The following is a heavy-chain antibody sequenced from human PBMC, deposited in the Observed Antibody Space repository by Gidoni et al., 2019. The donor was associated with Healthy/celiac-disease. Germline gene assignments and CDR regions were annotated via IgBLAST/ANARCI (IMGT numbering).Heavy chain of an antibody. Sequence: EVQLVESGGGLVQPGRSLRLSCAASGFTFDDYAMHWVRQAPGKGLEWVSGISWNSGSIGYADSVKGRFTISRDNAKNSLYLQMNSLRAEDTALYYCAKDLYGSYYLMNAFDIWGQGTMVTVSS. CDR2: ISWNSGSI. D-gene: IGHD1-26*01. CDR1: GFTFDDYA. V-gene: IGHV3-9*01. J-gene: IGHJ3*02. CDR3: AKDLYGSYYLMNAFDI.